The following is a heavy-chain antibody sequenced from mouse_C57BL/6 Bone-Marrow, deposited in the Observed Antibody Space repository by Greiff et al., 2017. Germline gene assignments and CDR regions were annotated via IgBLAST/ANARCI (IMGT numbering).Heavy chain of an antibody. CDR2: ISSGGSTI. D-gene: IGHD2-2*01. J-gene: IGHJ3*01. CDR1: GFTFSDYG. CDR3: ARGDYAYEGGWLAD. V-gene: IGHV5-17*01. Sequence: EVLLVESGGGLVKPGGSLKLSCAASGFTFSDYGMHWVRQAPEQGLKWVAYISSGGSTIYYTDTVKGRFTISRANAKNTLFLQMTSLRSEDTAMYYCARGDYAYEGGWLADWGQGTLVTVSS.